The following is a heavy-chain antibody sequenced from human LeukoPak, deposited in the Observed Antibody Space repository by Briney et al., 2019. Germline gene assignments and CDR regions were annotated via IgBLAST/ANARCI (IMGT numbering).Heavy chain of an antibody. Sequence: PSETLSLTCTVSGGSISSSSYCWGWIRQPPGKGLEWIGSVYYSGSTYYNPSLPSRRPLSVDTSNTQFSLKLSSVTAADTAVYYCARHIVATITGVDYWGQGTLVTVSS. CDR3: ARHIVATITGVDY. D-gene: IGHD5-12*01. CDR2: VYYSGST. CDR1: GGSISSSSYC. V-gene: IGHV4-39*01. J-gene: IGHJ4*02.